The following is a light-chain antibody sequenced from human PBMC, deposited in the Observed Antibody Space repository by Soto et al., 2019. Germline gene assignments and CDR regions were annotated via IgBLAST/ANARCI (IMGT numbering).Light chain of an antibody. J-gene: IGKJ2*01. CDR1: QNINTC. CDR2: GAS. CDR3: QQSHSTPYT. V-gene: IGKV1-39*01. Sequence: DIQMSQSPSSLSASVGDRVTITCRARQNINTCLSWFQQKGGEAPNLLIYGASNLQGEVPLRFSGSGSGTDLTLTISSVQPEDFGTYYCQQSHSTPYTYGQGTRLEIE.